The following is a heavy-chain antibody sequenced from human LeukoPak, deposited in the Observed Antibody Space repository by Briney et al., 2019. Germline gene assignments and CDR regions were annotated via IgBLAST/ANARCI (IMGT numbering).Heavy chain of an antibody. CDR1: GGSISSGSYY. Sequence: SETLSLTCTVSGGSISSGSYYWTWIRPPARKGLEWIGHIYTSGATSYNPSLQSRVTISVDTSKHEFSLKLTSLTAADTAVYYCARTGGGVGWFGTIDSWGQGTLVTVSS. D-gene: IGHD1-14*01. J-gene: IGHJ4*02. CDR3: ARTGGGVGWFGTIDS. V-gene: IGHV4-61*09. CDR2: IYTSGAT.